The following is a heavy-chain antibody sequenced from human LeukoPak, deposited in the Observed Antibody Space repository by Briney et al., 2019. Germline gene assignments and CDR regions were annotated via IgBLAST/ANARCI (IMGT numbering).Heavy chain of an antibody. CDR1: GFTFSSHW. CDR3: ARETTAPGNYFDS. J-gene: IGHJ4*02. Sequence: GGSLRLSCAASGFTFSSHWMHWVRQAPGKGLVWVSRISSDGSSINYADSEKGRFTISRDNAKNTLYLQMNSLRGEDTAVYYCARETTAPGNYFDSWGRGTLVTVSS. D-gene: IGHD3-10*01. CDR2: ISSDGSSI. V-gene: IGHV3-74*01.